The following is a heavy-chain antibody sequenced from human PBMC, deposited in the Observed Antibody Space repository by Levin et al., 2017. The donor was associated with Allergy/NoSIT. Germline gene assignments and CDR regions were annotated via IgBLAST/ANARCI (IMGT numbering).Heavy chain of an antibody. Sequence: PSETLSLTCTVSGVSISNTIYYWGWIRQPPGKGLEWIATVYYNGDTYYDPSLKSRVTISLDRSQNQFSLKLTSVTAADTAVYYCARTPSSGWDYWGQGALVTVSS. CDR3: ARTPSSGWDY. V-gene: IGHV4-39*07. J-gene: IGHJ4*02. CDR1: GVSISNTIYY. CDR2: VYYNGDT. D-gene: IGHD6-19*01.